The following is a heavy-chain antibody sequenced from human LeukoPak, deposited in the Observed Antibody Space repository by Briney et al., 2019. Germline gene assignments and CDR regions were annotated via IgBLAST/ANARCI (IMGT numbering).Heavy chain of an antibody. Sequence: PGGSLRLSCAASGFIFSNYAMSWVRQVPGGGLEWVSTISSRGDSTYVADSVKGRFTISRDNSKNSLYLQMNTVRAEDTAAYYCVKGPRPDITVAHTVENWGQGTLVTVSS. D-gene: IGHD6-19*01. CDR3: VKGPRPDITVAHTVEN. CDR1: GFIFSNYA. V-gene: IGHV3-23*01. J-gene: IGHJ4*02. CDR2: ISSRGDST.